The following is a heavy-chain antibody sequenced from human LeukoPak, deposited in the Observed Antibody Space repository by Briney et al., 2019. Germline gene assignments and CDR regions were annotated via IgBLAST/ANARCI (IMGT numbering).Heavy chain of an antibody. J-gene: IGHJ5*02. Sequence: PSETLSLTCTVSGGSISSYYWSWIRQPPGKGLEWIGYIYYSGSTNYNPSLKSRVTISVDTSKNQFSLKLSSVTAADTAVYYCARESDSGPLGWFDPWGQGTLVTVSS. CDR3: ARESDSGPLGWFDP. CDR1: GGSISSYY. CDR2: IYYSGST. D-gene: IGHD5-12*01. V-gene: IGHV4-59*01.